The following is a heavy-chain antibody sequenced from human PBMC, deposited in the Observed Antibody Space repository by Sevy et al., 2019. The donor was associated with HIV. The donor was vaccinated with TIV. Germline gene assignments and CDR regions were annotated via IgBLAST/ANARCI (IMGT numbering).Heavy chain of an antibody. V-gene: IGHV5-51*01. J-gene: IGHJ4*02. CDR2: IYPGDSDT. Sequence: GEXLKISCKGSGYXFTKYWIGXXRQMPGKGLEWXGXIYPGDSDTRYRPSFQGQVTISADKSISTAYLQWSSLKASDTAMYYCTSLGGNDTXGYXXFDXXGXXTLVTVSS. D-gene: IGHD3-22*01. CDR3: TSLGGNDTXGYXXFDX. CDR1: GYXFTKYW.